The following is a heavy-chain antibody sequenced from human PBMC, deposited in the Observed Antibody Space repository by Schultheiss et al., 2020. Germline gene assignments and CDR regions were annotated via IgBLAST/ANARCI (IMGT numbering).Heavy chain of an antibody. CDR2: INHSGST. V-gene: IGHV4-34*01. D-gene: IGHD4-23*01. CDR1: GGSFSGYY. CDR3: ARDYGGLSF. J-gene: IGHJ4*02. Sequence: SQTLSLTCAVYGGSFSGYYWSWIRQPPGKGLEWIGEINHSGSTNYNPSLKSRVTISVDTFKNQFSLKLSSVTAADTAVYYCARDYGGLSFWGQGTLVNVSS.